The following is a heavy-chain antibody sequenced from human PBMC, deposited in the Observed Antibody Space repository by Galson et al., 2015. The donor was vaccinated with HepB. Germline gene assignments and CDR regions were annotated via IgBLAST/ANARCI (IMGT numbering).Heavy chain of an antibody. J-gene: IGHJ4*02. V-gene: IGHV3-7*03. CDR3: ARVLGRLDYYFDH. CDR1: GFSLTTYW. Sequence: SLRLSCAASGFSLTTYWMSWVRQAPGKGLEWVANINQDGSEIYNGDSVRGRFTVSRDNDKNSVFLQMNNLRAEDTAVYYCARVLGRLDYYFDHWGQGSLVTVSS. D-gene: IGHD4/OR15-4a*01. CDR2: INQDGSEI.